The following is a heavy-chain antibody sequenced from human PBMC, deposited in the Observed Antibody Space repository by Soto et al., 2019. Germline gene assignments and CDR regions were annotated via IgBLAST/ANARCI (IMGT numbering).Heavy chain of an antibody. Sequence: SETLSLTCTVSGGSISSGGYYWSWIRQHPGKGLEWIGYIYYSGSTYYNPSLKSRVTISVDTSKNQFSLKLSSVTAADTAVYYCARWKDYGDYGYYFQHWGQGTLVTVSS. CDR3: ARWKDYGDYGYYFQH. D-gene: IGHD4-17*01. CDR1: GGSISSGGYY. J-gene: IGHJ1*01. CDR2: IYYSGST. V-gene: IGHV4-31*03.